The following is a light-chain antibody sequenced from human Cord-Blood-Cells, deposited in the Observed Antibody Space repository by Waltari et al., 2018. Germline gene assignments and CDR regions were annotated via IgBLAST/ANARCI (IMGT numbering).Light chain of an antibody. V-gene: IGLV2-23*01. CDR2: EGS. Sequence: QSALTQPAPVSGSPGQSITISCTGTSSDVGGYNLVSWYQQDPGKAPKLMFYEGSKRPSGVSNRFSGSKSGNTASLTISGLQAEDEADYYCCSYAGSSAWVFGGGTKLTVL. CDR3: CSYAGSSAWV. J-gene: IGLJ3*02. CDR1: SSDVGGYNL.